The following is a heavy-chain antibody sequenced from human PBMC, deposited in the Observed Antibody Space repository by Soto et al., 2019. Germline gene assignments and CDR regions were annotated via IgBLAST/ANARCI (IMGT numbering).Heavy chain of an antibody. V-gene: IGHV4-4*07. CDR3: ARAIRGAWFDP. CDR2: IYSSGTT. Sequence: KTSETLSLTCTVSGGSINNSYCNWIRQPAGKGLEWIGRIYSSGTTDYNPSLKSRVTMSVDTSKTQCFLKLNSVTAADTAVYYCARAIRGAWFDPWGQGALVTVSS. J-gene: IGHJ5*02. D-gene: IGHD1-26*01. CDR1: GGSINNSY.